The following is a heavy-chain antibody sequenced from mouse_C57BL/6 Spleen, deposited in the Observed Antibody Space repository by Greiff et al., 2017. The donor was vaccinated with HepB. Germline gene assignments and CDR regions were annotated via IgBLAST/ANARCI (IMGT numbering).Heavy chain of an antibody. D-gene: IGHD1-1*01. V-gene: IGHV6-3*01. CDR2: IRLKSDNYAT. Sequence: EVKVEESGGGLVQPGGSMKLSCVASGFTFSNYWMNWVRQSPEKGLEWVAQIRLKSDNYATHYAESVKGRFTISRDDSKSSVYLQMNNLRAEDTGIYYCVRDYYGSRYFDVWGTGTTVTVSS. J-gene: IGHJ1*03. CDR1: GFTFSNYW. CDR3: VRDYYGSRYFDV.